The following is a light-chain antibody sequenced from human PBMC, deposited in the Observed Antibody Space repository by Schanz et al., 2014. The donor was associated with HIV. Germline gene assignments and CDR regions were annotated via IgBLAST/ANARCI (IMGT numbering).Light chain of an antibody. CDR1: RSNIGTGFD. CDR3: GTWDSSLRAVV. J-gene: IGLJ3*02. CDR2: DDS. Sequence: QSVLTQPPSVSGAPGQRVTISCTGTRSNIGTGFDVHWYQLLPGTAPKVLISDDSKRPSGIPERFSGSKSGTTATLGITGLQIGDEADYYCGTWDSSLRAVVFGGGTKLTVL. V-gene: IGLV1-51*01.